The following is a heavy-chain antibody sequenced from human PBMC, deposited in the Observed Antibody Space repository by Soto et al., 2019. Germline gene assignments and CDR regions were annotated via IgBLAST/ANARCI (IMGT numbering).Heavy chain of an antibody. CDR2: THYSGST. CDR1: DGSITRYH. CDR3: ARLSPMTLAGTSYYYSMDV. V-gene: IGHV4-59*12. D-gene: IGHD6-13*01. Sequence: SETLSLTCTVSDGSITRYHWSWIRQPPGKGLEWIGYTHYSGSTNYNPSLQSRVTMSVDTSKNQFSLNLRSVTAADTAVYYCARLSPMTLAGTSYYYSMDVWGQGAPVTVSS. J-gene: IGHJ6*02.